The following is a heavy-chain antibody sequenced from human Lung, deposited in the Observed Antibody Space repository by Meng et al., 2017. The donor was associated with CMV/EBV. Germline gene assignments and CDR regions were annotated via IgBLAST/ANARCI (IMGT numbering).Heavy chain of an antibody. V-gene: IGHV3-30*02. D-gene: IGHD6-19*01. CDR3: AKWMVPAYYLDY. CDR1: GFTFSSYG. Sequence: GESLKISCAASGFTFSSYGMHWVRQAPGKGLEWVAFIRYDGSNKYYADSVKGRFTISRDNSKNTLYLQMNSLRAEDTAVYYCAKWMVPAYYLDYWGQGPLVTVSS. CDR2: IRYDGSNK. J-gene: IGHJ4*02.